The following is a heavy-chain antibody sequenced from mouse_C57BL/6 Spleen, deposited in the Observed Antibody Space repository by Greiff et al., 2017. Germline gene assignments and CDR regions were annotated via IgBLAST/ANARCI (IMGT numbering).Heavy chain of an antibody. V-gene: IGHV1-64*01. J-gene: IGHJ3*01. D-gene: IGHD1-1*01. Sequence: QVQLQQSGAELVKPGASVKLSCTASGFTFTSYWMHWVKQRPEQGLEWIGMIHPDGGNTYYAEKFKGKATLTEDKSSNTAYLQLSSLTSEDTAVYCCTTRHNSAVRFAYWGQGTLLTVSA. CDR3: TTRHNSAVRFAY. CDR2: IHPDGGNT. CDR1: GFTFTSYW.